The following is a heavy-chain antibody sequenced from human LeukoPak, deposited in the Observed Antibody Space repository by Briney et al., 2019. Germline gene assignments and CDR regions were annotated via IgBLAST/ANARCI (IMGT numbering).Heavy chain of an antibody. D-gene: IGHD6-25*01. V-gene: IGHV3-23*01. CDR3: AKGLDRHSSGDNFGY. Sequence: PGGSLRLSCAASGFPFSSYAMSWVRQAPGKGLEWVSLISSSGASTYYADSVKGRFTISRDNSKHTLYLQMNGLRAEDTAVYFYAKGLDRHSSGDNFGYWGQGTLVTVSS. CDR2: ISSSGAST. CDR1: GFPFSSYA. J-gene: IGHJ4*02.